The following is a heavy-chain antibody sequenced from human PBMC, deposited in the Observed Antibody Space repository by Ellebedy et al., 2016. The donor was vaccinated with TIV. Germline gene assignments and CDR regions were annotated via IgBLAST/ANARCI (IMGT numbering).Heavy chain of an antibody. CDR2: IYYSGST. J-gene: IGHJ2*01. V-gene: IGHV4-59*01. D-gene: IGHD1-26*01. Sequence: SETLSLTCTVSGGSISGFYWGWIRQPPGKGLEYIGYIYYSGSTNYNPSLKSRVTISVDTSKNQFSLKLSSVTAADTAVYYCARLGLGGWPFDLWGRGTLVTVSS. CDR3: ARLGLGGWPFDL. CDR1: GGSISGFY.